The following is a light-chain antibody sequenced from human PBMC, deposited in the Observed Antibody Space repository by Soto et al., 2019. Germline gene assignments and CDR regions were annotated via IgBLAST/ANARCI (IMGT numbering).Light chain of an antibody. CDR3: QQLNSYPIT. Sequence: DIQLTQSPSFLSASVGDRVTITCRASQGISSYLAWYQQKPGKAPKLLIYAASTLQSGVPSTFSGSGSGTEFPLTISSLLPEDFTAYYCQQLNSYPITFGQGTRLEIK. V-gene: IGKV1-9*01. CDR1: QGISSY. J-gene: IGKJ5*01. CDR2: AAS.